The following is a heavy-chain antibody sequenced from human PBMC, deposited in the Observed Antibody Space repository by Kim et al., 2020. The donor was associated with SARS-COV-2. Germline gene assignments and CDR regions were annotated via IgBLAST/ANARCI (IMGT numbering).Heavy chain of an antibody. J-gene: IGHJ4*02. Sequence: GGSLRHSCAASGFPFGFYAMSWVRQAPGKGLEWVSTISNSGDNTHHADSVKGRFAISRDNSKNMLYLQMDSLRAEDTAVYYCVRDLTYSYSYWGQGTLVTVSS. V-gene: IGHV3-23*01. CDR2: ISNSGDNT. CDR1: GFPFGFYA. CDR3: VRDLTYSYSY. D-gene: IGHD5-18*01.